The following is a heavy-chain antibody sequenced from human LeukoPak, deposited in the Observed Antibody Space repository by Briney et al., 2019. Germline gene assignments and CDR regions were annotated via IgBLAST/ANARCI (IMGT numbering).Heavy chain of an antibody. J-gene: IGHJ4*02. V-gene: IGHV4-39*07. CDR2: IYYSGST. Sequence: SETLSLTCTVSGGSISSSSYYWGWIRQPPGKGLEWIGSIYYSGSTYYNPSLKSRVTMSIDTSKSQFSLSLRSVTAADTAVCFCARYVPVKTGPTRASFDYWGQGILVTVSS. D-gene: IGHD1-1*01. CDR3: ARYVPVKTGPTRASFDY. CDR1: GGSISSSSYY.